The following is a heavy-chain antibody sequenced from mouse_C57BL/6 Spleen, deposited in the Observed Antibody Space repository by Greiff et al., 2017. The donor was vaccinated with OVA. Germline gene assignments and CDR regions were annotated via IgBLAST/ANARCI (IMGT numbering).Heavy chain of an antibody. Sequence: QVQLQQPGAELVKPGASVKLSCKASGYTFTSYWMHWVKQRPGQGLEWIGMIHPNSGSTNYNEKFKSKATLTVDKSSSTAYMQLSSLTSEDSAVYYCARDYGSSYVGWFAYWGQGTLVTVSA. J-gene: IGHJ3*01. CDR2: IHPNSGST. V-gene: IGHV1-64*01. D-gene: IGHD1-1*01. CDR1: GYTFTSYW. CDR3: ARDYGSSYVGWFAY.